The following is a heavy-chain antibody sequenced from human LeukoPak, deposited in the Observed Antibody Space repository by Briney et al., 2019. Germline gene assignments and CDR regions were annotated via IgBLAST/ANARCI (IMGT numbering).Heavy chain of an antibody. CDR3: ARSGSRDAFDI. Sequence: GGSLRLSCAASGFTFSSYWMHWVRQAPGKGLVWVLRINSDGSSTSYADSVKGRFTISRDNAKNTLYLQMNSLRAEDTAVYYCARSGSRDAFDIWGQGTMVTVSS. D-gene: IGHD1-26*01. J-gene: IGHJ3*02. CDR2: INSDGSST. CDR1: GFTFSSYW. V-gene: IGHV3-74*01.